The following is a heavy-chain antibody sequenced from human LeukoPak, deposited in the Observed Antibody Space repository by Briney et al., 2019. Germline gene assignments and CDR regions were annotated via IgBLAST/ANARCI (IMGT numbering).Heavy chain of an antibody. Sequence: SVKVSCKASGGTFSNYVFSWVRQAPGQGLEWMGGIIPIFGTTNYAQKFQGRVTITADESTTTAYMELSSLRSEDTAVYYCAANGYCGTDCYYYFDYWGQGTLVTASS. J-gene: IGHJ4*02. D-gene: IGHD2-21*02. CDR2: IIPIFGTT. CDR1: GGTFSNYV. CDR3: AANGYCGTDCYYYFDY. V-gene: IGHV1-69*13.